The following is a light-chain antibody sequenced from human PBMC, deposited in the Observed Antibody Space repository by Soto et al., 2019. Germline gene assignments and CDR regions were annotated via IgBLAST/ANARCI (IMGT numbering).Light chain of an antibody. Sequence: QSVLTQPPSVSGAPGQRVTISCTGSSSNIGAGYDVHWYQHLPGTAPKLLIYGNSNRPSGVPDRFSGSKFGTSASLAITGLQAEDEADYYCQSYDSSLSGWVFGGGTKLTVL. V-gene: IGLV1-40*01. CDR3: QSYDSSLSGWV. CDR1: SSNIGAGYD. CDR2: GNS. J-gene: IGLJ3*02.